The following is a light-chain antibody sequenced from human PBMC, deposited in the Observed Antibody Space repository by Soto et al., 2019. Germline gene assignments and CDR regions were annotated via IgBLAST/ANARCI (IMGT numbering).Light chain of an antibody. CDR3: QQYKNWPHT. J-gene: IGKJ2*01. CDR2: GAS. Sequence: ETVMPKSHDTMSLSPGARSTLSRRASQRVSDNLAWYQQRPGQGPRLLIYGASTRATGIPARFSGSGSGTEFTLTISSLQSEEFAVYYCQQYKNWPHTFGQGAKVDNK. V-gene: IGKV3-15*01. CDR1: QRVSDN.